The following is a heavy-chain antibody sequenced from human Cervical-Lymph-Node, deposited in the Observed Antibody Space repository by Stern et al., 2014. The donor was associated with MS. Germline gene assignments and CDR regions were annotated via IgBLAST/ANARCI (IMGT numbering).Heavy chain of an antibody. D-gene: IGHD6-19*01. Sequence: QLQLQESGPGLVKPSETLSLTCTVSGGSVSSSSHYWAWIRQPPGKWLEWLGGMYYAGNPYYNPSLRSRVTLPVDTSKNQVSLNLISVTAADTAVYYCARALPQSSGIGVSYYFDYWGQGALVTVSS. J-gene: IGHJ4*02. V-gene: IGHV4-39*01. CDR2: MYYAGNP. CDR1: GGSVSSSSHY. CDR3: ARALPQSSGIGVSYYFDY.